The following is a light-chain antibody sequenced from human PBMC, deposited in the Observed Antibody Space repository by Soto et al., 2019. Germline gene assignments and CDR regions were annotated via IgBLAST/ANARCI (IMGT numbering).Light chain of an antibody. CDR2: ENN. CDR1: SSNIGNNY. J-gene: IGLJ1*01. CDR3: GTWDSSLSAFV. V-gene: IGLV1-51*02. Sequence: QSALTQPPPVSAAPGQKVTISCSGSSSNIGNNYVSWYQQLPGTAPKLLIYENNKRPSGIPDRFSGSKSGTSATLGITGLQTGDEAGYYCGTWDSSLSAFVFGTGTKVTVL.